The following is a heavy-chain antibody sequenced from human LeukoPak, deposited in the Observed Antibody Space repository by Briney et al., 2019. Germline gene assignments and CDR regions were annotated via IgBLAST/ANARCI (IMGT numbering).Heavy chain of an antibody. Sequence: SETLSLTCTVSGGSISSYYWSWIRQPPGKGLEWIGYIYYSGSTNYDPSLKSRVTISVDTSKNQFSLKLSSVTAADTAVYYCAREMAGIDYWGQGTLVTVSS. D-gene: IGHD6-19*01. CDR3: AREMAGIDY. J-gene: IGHJ4*02. CDR2: IYYSGST. V-gene: IGHV4-59*01. CDR1: GGSISSYY.